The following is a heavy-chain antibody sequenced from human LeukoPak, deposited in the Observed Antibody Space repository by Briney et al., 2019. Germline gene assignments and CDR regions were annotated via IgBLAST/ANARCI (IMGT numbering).Heavy chain of an antibody. CDR2: VYGSGRT. Sequence: GGSLRLSCAASGFTVSSNYMSWVRQAPGKGLEWVAVVYGSGRTYGADSVRGRFIISRDYSKDMLYLQMNGLRAEDTAVYYCAKVTGLVDPFAYWGQGTLVTVSS. CDR3: AKVTGLVDPFAY. D-gene: IGHD2-21*02. V-gene: IGHV3-53*01. CDR1: GFTVSSNY. J-gene: IGHJ4*02.